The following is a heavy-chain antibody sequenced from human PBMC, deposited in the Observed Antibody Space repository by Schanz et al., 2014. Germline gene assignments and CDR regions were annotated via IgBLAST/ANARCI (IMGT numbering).Heavy chain of an antibody. CDR1: GVTFSTYP. CDR2: IIPIHGIV. D-gene: IGHD2-15*01. V-gene: IGHV1-69*02. Sequence: VQLEQSGAEVKKPGSSMKVSCKASGVTFSTYPINWLRQAPGQGLEWMGRIIPIHGIVNYAQRFQDRVRITADKSTSTAYMELSSLRSDDTAVYYCARGGGPEDVFDIWGQGTILTCSS. J-gene: IGHJ3*02. CDR3: ARGGGPEDVFDI.